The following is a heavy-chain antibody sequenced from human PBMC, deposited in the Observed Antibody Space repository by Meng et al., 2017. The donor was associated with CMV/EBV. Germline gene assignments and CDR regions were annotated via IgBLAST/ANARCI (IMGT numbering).Heavy chain of an antibody. V-gene: IGHV3-33*01. CDR1: GFTFNNYH. CDR2: IWYDGSKT. J-gene: IGHJ4*02. D-gene: IGHD2-8*01. CDR3: AREPYCTNGVCFLDY. Sequence: GGSLRLSCAASGFTFNNYHMNWVRQAPGKGLEFVALIWYDGSKTYYADSVKGRFTLSRDNSKDTSFLQMNSLRVEDTAVYYCAREPYCTNGVCFLDYWGQGTLVTVSS.